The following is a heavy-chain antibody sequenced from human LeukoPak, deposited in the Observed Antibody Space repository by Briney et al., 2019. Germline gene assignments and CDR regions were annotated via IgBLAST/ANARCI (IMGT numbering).Heavy chain of an antibody. Sequence: GASVKVSCKASGGTFSSYAISWVRQAPGQGLEWMGRIIPIFGTANYAQKFQGRVTITTDESTSTAYMELSSLRSEDTAVYYCARAPHYYDSSGYYGEYWGQGTLVTVSS. V-gene: IGHV1-69*05. CDR1: GGTFSSYA. J-gene: IGHJ4*02. CDR2: IIPIFGTA. D-gene: IGHD3-22*01. CDR3: ARAPHYYDSSGYYGEY.